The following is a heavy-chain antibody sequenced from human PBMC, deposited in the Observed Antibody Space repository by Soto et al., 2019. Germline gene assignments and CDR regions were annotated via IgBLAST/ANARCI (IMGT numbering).Heavy chain of an antibody. CDR3: SRSDWCGP. Sequence: PEGTLRLSCAASGFTFSTYWMHWVRQAPGKGLVWVSRIKSDGSSTSYADSVKGRFTISRDNAKHTLYLQMTSLSVEDTAVYYCSRSDWCGPWGQGTRVTVSS. V-gene: IGHV3-74*01. J-gene: IGHJ5*02. CDR1: GFTFSTYW. CDR2: IKSDGSST.